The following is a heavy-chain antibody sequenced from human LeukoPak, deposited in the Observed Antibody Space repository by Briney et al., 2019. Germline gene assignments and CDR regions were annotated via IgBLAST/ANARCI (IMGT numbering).Heavy chain of an antibody. Sequence: GRSLRLSCAASGFTFSNHAMHWVRQAPGKGLKWVAVISHDGSNTYYGDSVKGRFTISRDNSKNTLDLQMNSLRAEDTAVYYCVRETVTNHDAFDIWGQGAMVTVSS. CDR3: VRETVTNHDAFDI. D-gene: IGHD4-11*01. J-gene: IGHJ3*02. V-gene: IGHV3-30-3*01. CDR2: ISHDGSNT. CDR1: GFTFSNHA.